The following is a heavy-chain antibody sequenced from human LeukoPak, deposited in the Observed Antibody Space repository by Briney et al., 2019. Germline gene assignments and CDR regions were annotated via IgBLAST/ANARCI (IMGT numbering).Heavy chain of an antibody. CDR3: ARVVYYDSSGPNFDY. J-gene: IGHJ4*02. D-gene: IGHD3-22*01. Sequence: GGSLRLSCAASGFTFSIYSMNWVRQAPGKGLEWVSSISSSSSYIYYADSVKGRFTISRDDAKNSLYLQMNSLRAEDTAVYYCARVVYYDSSGPNFDYWGQGTLVTVSS. CDR1: GFTFSIYS. CDR2: ISSSSSYI. V-gene: IGHV3-21*01.